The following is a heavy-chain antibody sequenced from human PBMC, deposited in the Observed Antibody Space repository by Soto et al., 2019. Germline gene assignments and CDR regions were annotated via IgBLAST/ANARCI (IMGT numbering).Heavy chain of an antibody. D-gene: IGHD3-3*01. J-gene: IGHJ6*02. V-gene: IGHV1-2*02. CDR2: INPNSGGT. Sequence: ASVKVSCKASGYTFTGYYMHWVRQAPGQGLEWMGWINPNSGGTNYAQKFQGRVTMTRDTPISTAYMELSRLRSDDTAVYYCARGYDFWSGYWGKYGMDVWGQGTTVTVSS. CDR1: GYTFTGYY. CDR3: ARGYDFWSGYWGKYGMDV.